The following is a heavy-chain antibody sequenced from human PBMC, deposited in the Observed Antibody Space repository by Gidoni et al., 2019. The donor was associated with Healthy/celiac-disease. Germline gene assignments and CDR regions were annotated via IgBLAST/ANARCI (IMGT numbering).Heavy chain of an antibody. Sequence: QVQLVQSGAEVKKPGASVKVSFQASGYTFTTYYMHWARQSPGQGLEWMGIINPSGGSTSYAQKFQGRVTMTRDTSTSTVYMELSSLRSEDTAVYYCARAISTSWGHWFDPWGQGTLVTVSS. D-gene: IGHD2-2*01. J-gene: IGHJ5*02. V-gene: IGHV1-46*01. CDR3: ARAISTSWGHWFDP. CDR2: INPSGGST. CDR1: GYTFTTYY.